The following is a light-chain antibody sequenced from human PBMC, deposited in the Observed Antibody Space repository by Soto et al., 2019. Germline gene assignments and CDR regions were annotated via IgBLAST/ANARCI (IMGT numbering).Light chain of an antibody. CDR2: GAS. Sequence: EIVLTQSPGTLSLSPGERATLSCRASQSVSSSYFAWYQQKPGQAPRLLIYGASSRATGLPDRFSGRWSGTDFTLTISRLEPEDFAVYYCQQYGSSPPITFGQGTRLEIK. V-gene: IGKV3-20*01. CDR1: QSVSSSY. CDR3: QQYGSSPPIT. J-gene: IGKJ5*01.